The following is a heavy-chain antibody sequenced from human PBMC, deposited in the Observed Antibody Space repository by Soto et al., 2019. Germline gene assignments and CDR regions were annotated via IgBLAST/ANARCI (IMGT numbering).Heavy chain of an antibody. D-gene: IGHD1-1*01. CDR3: ARAGTYNWV. Sequence: EVQLVESGGGLVQPGGSLRLSCAASGFTVSNNYMRWVRQAPGKGLEWVSLIYSGGATYYADSVKGRFTISRDNSKNTLYLQMNSLRAEDTSVYYCARAGTYNWVGGQGILFTVSS. CDR1: GFTVSNNY. V-gene: IGHV3-66*01. J-gene: IGHJ4*02. CDR2: IYSGGAT.